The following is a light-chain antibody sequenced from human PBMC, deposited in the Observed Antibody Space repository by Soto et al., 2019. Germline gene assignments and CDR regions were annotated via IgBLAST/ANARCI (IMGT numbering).Light chain of an antibody. CDR1: SSDIGGYNS. Sequence: QSVLTQSPSASGSPGQSVTISCTGTSSDIGGYNSVSWYQQHPGKAPKVMIYDVSERPSGVPDRFSGSKSGNTASLTVSALQAEDEADYYCSSYTDRNNLVFGTGTKVTVL. CDR2: DVS. V-gene: IGLV2-8*01. CDR3: SSYTDRNNLV. J-gene: IGLJ1*01.